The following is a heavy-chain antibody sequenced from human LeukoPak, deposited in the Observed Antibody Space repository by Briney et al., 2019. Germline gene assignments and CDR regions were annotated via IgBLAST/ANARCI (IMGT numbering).Heavy chain of an antibody. V-gene: IGHV4-34*01. D-gene: IGHD2-2*02. CDR3: ARGRRPPLIPSAIYYYYHMDV. CDR2: INQSGST. CDR1: GESLSGYY. Sequence: SETLSLTCAVYGESLSGYYWSWIRQPPGKGLEWIGEINQSGSTNYNPSLKSRVTISVDTSKNQFSLKLSSVTAADTALYYCARGRRPPLIPSAIYYYYHMDVWGKGTTVTVSS. J-gene: IGHJ6*03.